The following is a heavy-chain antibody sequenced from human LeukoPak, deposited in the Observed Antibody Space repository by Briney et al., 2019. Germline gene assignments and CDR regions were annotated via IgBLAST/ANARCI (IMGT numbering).Heavy chain of an antibody. CDR3: ARVSRIQLWFWFDP. D-gene: IGHD5-18*01. CDR1: GYTFTGYY. V-gene: IGHV1-2*02. J-gene: IGHJ5*02. CDR2: INPSSGGT. Sequence: GASVKVSCKASGYTFTGYYMHWVRQAPGQGLEWMGWINPSSGGTNYAQKFQGRVTMTRDTSISTAYMELSRLRSDDTAVYYCARVSRIQLWFWFDPWGQGTLVTVSS.